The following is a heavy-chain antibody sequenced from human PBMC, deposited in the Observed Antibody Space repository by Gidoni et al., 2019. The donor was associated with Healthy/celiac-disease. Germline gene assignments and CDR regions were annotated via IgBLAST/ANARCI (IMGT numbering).Heavy chain of an antibody. Sequence: QLQLQESGPGLVKPSETLSLTCTVSGGSISSSSYYWGWIRQPPGKGLEWIGSIYSSGRTYDNPSHKSRVTISVDTSKNQFSLKLSSVTAADTAVYYCASGRRYSSSSLKRGYYFDYWGQGTLVTVSS. D-gene: IGHD6-6*01. CDR1: GGSISSSSYY. V-gene: IGHV4-39*01. CDR2: IYSSGRT. CDR3: ASGRRYSSSSLKRGYYFDY. J-gene: IGHJ4*02.